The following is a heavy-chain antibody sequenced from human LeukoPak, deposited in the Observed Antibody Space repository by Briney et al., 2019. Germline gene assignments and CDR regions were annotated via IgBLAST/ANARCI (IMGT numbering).Heavy chain of an antibody. Sequence: PGGSLRLSCAASGFTFDDYAMHWVRQAPGKGLEWVSGISWNSGSIGYADSVKGRFTISRDNAKNSLYLQMNSLRAEDMALNYCAKGDAWTSGPGYFQHWGQGTLVTVSS. CDR3: AKGDAWTSGPGYFQH. J-gene: IGHJ1*01. V-gene: IGHV3-9*03. CDR1: GFTFDDYA. CDR2: ISWNSGSI. D-gene: IGHD2-15*01.